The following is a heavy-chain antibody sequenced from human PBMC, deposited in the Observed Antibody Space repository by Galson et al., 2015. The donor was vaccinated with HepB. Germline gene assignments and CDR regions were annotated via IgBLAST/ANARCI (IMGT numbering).Heavy chain of an antibody. V-gene: IGHV7-4-1*01. J-gene: IGHJ4*02. CDR2: INTNTGNP. CDR3: ARGGEEVPAANDY. D-gene: IGHD2-2*01. Sequence: SVKVSCKASGYTFTSYAMNWVRQAPGQGLEWMGWINTNTGNPTYAQGFTGRFVFSLDTSVSTAYLQICSLKAEDTAVYYCARGGEEVPAANDYWGQGTLVTVSS. CDR1: GYTFTSYA.